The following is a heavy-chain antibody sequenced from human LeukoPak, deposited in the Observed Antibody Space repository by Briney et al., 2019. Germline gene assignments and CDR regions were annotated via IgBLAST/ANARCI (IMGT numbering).Heavy chain of an antibody. CDR2: IYYSGST. V-gene: IGHV4-59*01. CDR3: ASQTPGSTEEFDL. J-gene: IGHJ2*01. CDR1: GGSISSFY. Sequence: SETLSLTCTVSGGSISSFYWSWIRQPLGKGLEWIGYIYYSGSTNYNPSLKSRVTISVDTSKNQFSLKLSSVTAADTAVYYCASQTPGSTEEFDLWGRGTLVTVSS. D-gene: IGHD1-14*01.